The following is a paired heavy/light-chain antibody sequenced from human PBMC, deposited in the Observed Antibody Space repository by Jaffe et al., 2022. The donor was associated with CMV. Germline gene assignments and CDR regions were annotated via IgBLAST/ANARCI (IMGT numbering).Light chain of an antibody. J-gene: IGKJ2*01. CDR1: QSITTY. Sequence: DIQMTQSPSSLSASVGDRLTITCRASQSITTYLNWYQHKPGKAPRLLIYTASSLQSGVPSRFSGSGSGTDFTLTISSLQPEDFATYYCQQSSNAPYTFGQGTKLEIK. V-gene: IGKV1-39*01. CDR2: TAS. CDR3: QQSSNAPYT.
Heavy chain of an antibody. CDR2: INPNSGDT. CDR3: ARRINSKWDDYFDF. J-gene: IGHJ4*02. Sequence: QVQLVQSGAEVKKPGASVKVSCKASGNTFIGYNMHWLRQAPGQGLEWMGWINPNSGDTKYAQKFQGRVTMTTDTSTSTGDMELSRLRSEDTAVYYCARRINSKWDDYFDFWGQGTLVTVSS. V-gene: IGHV1-2*02. D-gene: IGHD1-26*01. CDR1: GNTFIGYN.